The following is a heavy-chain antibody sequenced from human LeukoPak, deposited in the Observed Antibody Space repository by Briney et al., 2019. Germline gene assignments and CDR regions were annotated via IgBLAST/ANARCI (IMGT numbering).Heavy chain of an antibody. Sequence: ASVKVSCKASGYTFSSYDFNWVRQATGQGLEWMGWMNPNSGNTGYAQKFQGRVTITRNTSISTAYMELSSLRSEDTAVYYCARGAPVWTIFGVVTPMGYWGQGTLVTVSS. D-gene: IGHD3-3*01. CDR2: MNPNSGNT. CDR1: GYTFSSYD. V-gene: IGHV1-8*01. J-gene: IGHJ4*02. CDR3: ARGAPVWTIFGVVTPMGY.